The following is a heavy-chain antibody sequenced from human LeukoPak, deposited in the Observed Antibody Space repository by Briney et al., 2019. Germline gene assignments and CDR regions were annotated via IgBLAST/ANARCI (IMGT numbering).Heavy chain of an antibody. D-gene: IGHD1-26*01. V-gene: IGHV3-21*01. CDR2: ISSGGTYI. J-gene: IGHJ4*02. Sequence: GGSLRLSCAASGFTVSSYSMDWVRQAPGKGLEWVSSISSGGTYIYYADSLKGRFTVSRDNAKNSLYLQMNSLRVDDTAVYYCARGSGSSWEPDYWGQGTLVTVSS. CDR3: ARGSGSSWEPDY. CDR1: GFTVSSYS.